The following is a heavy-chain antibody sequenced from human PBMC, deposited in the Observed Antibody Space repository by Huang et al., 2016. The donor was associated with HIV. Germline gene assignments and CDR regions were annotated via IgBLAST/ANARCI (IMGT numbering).Heavy chain of an antibody. CDR2: TNHSGST. Sequence: QVQLQQWGVGMLRSTETLSLTCAVYGGSFTGHFWTWIRQSPGRGLEWIGETNHSGSTNYTPSLKSRVTMSVDMSKNQFSLKLTSVTAADTAVYYCARGRSRITMIVVTASGVIDIWGQGTVVAVSS. V-gene: IGHV4-34*02. D-gene: IGHD3-22*01. CDR1: GGSFTGHF. CDR3: ARGRSRITMIVVTASGVIDI. J-gene: IGHJ3*02.